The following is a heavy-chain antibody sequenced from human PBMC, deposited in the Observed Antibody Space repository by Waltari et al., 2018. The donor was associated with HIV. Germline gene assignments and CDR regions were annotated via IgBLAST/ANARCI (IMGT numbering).Heavy chain of an antibody. D-gene: IGHD2-8*01. Sequence: EVQLVESGGGLVQPGESLRLSCVASGFTFSGYWMHWVRQAPGKGLVWVSRINIDGSRTSYADSVQGRFTVSRDDAKNTLYLQINSLRAEDTAVYYCVRGMLATRTSPFDAWGQGTLVTVSS. V-gene: IGHV3-74*01. CDR1: GFTFSGYW. J-gene: IGHJ4*02. CDR2: INIDGSRT. CDR3: VRGMLATRTSPFDA.